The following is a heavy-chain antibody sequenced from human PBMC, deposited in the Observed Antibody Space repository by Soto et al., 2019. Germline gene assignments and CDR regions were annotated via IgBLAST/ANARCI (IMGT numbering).Heavy chain of an antibody. D-gene: IGHD5-12*01. V-gene: IGHV4-39*01. CDR3: ARRMATMDWYFDL. Sequence: SETLSLTCTVSGGSISSISYYWGWIRQPPGKGLEWIGSIYYSGSTYYNPSLKSRVTISVDTSKNQFSLKLSSVTAADTAVYYCARRMATMDWYFDLWGRGTLVTVS. J-gene: IGHJ2*01. CDR1: GGSISSISYY. CDR2: IYYSGST.